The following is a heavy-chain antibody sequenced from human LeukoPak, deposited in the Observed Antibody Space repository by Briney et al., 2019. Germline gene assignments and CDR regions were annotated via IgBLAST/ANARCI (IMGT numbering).Heavy chain of an antibody. CDR1: GYTFTSYD. V-gene: IGHV1-8*01. CDR2: MNPNSGNT. D-gene: IGHD1-1*01. CDR3: ARYDNDAFDI. J-gene: IGHJ3*02. Sequence: ASVKVSCKASGYTFTSYDINWVRQATGQGLEWMGWMNPNSGNTGYARKFQGRVTMTRNTSISTAYMELSSLRSEDTAVYYCARYDNDAFDIWGQGTMVTVSS.